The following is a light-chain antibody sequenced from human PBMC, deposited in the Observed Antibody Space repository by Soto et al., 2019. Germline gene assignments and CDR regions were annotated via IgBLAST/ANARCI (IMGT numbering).Light chain of an antibody. CDR3: QQRDKWPIT. V-gene: IGKV3-11*01. CDR2: GAS. CDR1: QSVNSN. J-gene: IGKJ5*01. Sequence: DTVLTQSPATLSVSRGERATLSCRASQSVNSNLAWYQHKPGQAPRLLTYGASTRATGIPARFSGSGSGTDFTLTISGLEPEDFSVYYCQQRDKWPITFGQGTRLEI.